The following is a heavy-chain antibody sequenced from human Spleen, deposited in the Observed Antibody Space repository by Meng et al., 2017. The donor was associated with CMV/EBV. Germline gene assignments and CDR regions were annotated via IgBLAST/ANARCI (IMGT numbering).Heavy chain of an antibody. D-gene: IGHD3-10*01. Sequence: SETLSLTCTVSGYSISSGYYWGWIRQPPGKGLEWIGNVYHSGNAYYSPSLKSRVTISVDTSKNQFSLNLNSVTAADTAVYYCARVWGQYGSGSYLIGYWGQGTLVTVSS. J-gene: IGHJ4*02. V-gene: IGHV4-38-2*02. CDR2: VYHSGNA. CDR1: GYSISSGYY. CDR3: ARVWGQYGSGSYLIGY.